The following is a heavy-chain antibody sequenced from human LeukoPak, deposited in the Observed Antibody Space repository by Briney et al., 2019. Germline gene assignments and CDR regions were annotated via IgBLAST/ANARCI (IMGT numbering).Heavy chain of an antibody. Sequence: GSLRLSCAASGFTFSSYAMGWVRQAPGKGLEWVSAISGSGGSTYYADSVKGRFTISRDNSKNTLYLQMNSLRAEDTAVYYCAKDYDSSGGYYFDYWGQGTLVTVSS. D-gene: IGHD3-22*01. V-gene: IGHV3-23*01. CDR2: ISGSGGST. CDR1: GFTFSSYA. J-gene: IGHJ4*02. CDR3: AKDYDSSGGYYFDY.